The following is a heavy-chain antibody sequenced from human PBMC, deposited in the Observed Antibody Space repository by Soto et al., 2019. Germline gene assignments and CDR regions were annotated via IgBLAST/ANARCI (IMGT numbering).Heavy chain of an antibody. CDR1: GFSLSTSGVG. D-gene: IGHD3-10*01. CDR3: AHAIEGFGELLFRVFDY. J-gene: IGHJ4*02. V-gene: IGHV2-5*02. Sequence: QITLKESGPTLVKPTQTLTLTCTFSGFSLSTSGVGVGWIRQPPGKALEWLALMYWDDDKRYSPSLKSRLTITKDTSKNRVVLTMTNMDPVDTATYYWAHAIEGFGELLFRVFDYWVQGTLVTVSS. CDR2: MYWDDDK.